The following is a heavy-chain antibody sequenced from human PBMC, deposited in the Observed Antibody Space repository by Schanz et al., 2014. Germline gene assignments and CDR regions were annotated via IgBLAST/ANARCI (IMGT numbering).Heavy chain of an antibody. V-gene: IGHV4-31*03. J-gene: IGHJ4*02. Sequence: QVQLQESGPGLVKPSQTLSLTCTVSGASISSRDFYWSWIRQFPGKGLEWIGYISYSGRTYYSPSLKSRLTMSVDTSKHQFSLRLSSVTAADTAIYYCSRGECSSTSCHEVAPPDDWGQGTLVTVSS. CDR2: ISYSGRT. D-gene: IGHD2-2*01. CDR3: SRGECSSTSCHEVAPPDD. CDR1: GASISSRDFY.